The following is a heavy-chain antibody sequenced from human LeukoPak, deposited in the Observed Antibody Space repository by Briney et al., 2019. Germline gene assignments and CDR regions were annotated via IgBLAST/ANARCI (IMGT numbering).Heavy chain of an antibody. J-gene: IGHJ5*02. D-gene: IGHD5-18*01. V-gene: IGHV3-7*03. CDR1: GFTFRSFW. Sequence: GGSLRLSCSGFGFTFRSFWMGWVRQAPGKGLEWVANIKFDGTATNYVDSVRGRFTISRDNAKNSVHLQMNTLRAEDTAVYYCARDPGDRAIDRWFDPWGQGTLVIVSS. CDR3: ARDPGDRAIDRWFDP. CDR2: IKFDGTAT.